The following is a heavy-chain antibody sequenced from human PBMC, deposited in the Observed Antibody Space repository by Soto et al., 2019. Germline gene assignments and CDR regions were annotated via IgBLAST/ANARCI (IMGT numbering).Heavy chain of an antibody. D-gene: IGHD3-16*01. J-gene: IGHJ6*02. Sequence: EVQLLESGGGLVQPGGSLRLSSAASGFTFSPYAMTWVRQAPGKGLEWVSSISGSGGNTNYADSVKGRFTVSRDNSKRTLSLQMNSLTEEDTAIYYCAKGLRRLLRTQYYYGLDVWGRGTTVTVSS. CDR2: ISGSGGNT. CDR1: GFTFSPYA. CDR3: AKGLRRLLRTQYYYGLDV. V-gene: IGHV3-23*01.